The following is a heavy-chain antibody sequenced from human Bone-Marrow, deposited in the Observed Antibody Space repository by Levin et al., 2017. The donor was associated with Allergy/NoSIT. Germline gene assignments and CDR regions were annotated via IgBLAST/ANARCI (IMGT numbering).Heavy chain of an antibody. CDR1: GFSFRGYG. CDR2: ISYDGSQK. D-gene: IGHD2-15*01. CDR3: AREPSRLLSGGRADY. J-gene: IGHJ4*02. Sequence: GESLKISCSGSGFSFRGYGVHWVRQAPGKGLEWLTVISYDGSQKYYIDSVKGRFTVSRDNSNNTAYLQMNSLRAEDTAVYYCAREPSRLLSGGRADYWSQGTLVTVSS. V-gene: IGHV3-30*19.